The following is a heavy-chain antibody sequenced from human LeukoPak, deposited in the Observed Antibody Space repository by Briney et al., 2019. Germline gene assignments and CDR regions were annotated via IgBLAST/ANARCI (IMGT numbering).Heavy chain of an antibody. Sequence: PGGSLRLSCAASGFTFRSYAMHWVRQAPGKGLEWVAVISYDGSNKYYADSVKGRFTISRDNSKNTLYLQMNSLRAEDTAVYHCAKGRPPAPITIFGVGAFDIWGQGTMVTVSA. CDR1: GFTFRSYA. J-gene: IGHJ3*02. D-gene: IGHD3-3*01. V-gene: IGHV3-30-3*01. CDR3: AKGRPPAPITIFGVGAFDI. CDR2: ISYDGSNK.